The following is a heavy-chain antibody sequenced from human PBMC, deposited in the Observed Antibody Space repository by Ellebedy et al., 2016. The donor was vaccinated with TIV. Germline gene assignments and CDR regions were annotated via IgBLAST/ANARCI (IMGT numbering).Heavy chain of an antibody. CDR2: ISYDGSSK. Sequence: GESLKISCEASGFTFNSYAMHWVRQAPGKGPEWVAVISYDGSSKYYADSVKGRFTISRDNSMTTLYLEMNSLRAEDTAVYYCARDLDKSSGWYGGAAYWGQGTLVSVSS. CDR3: ARDLDKSSGWYGGAAY. CDR1: GFTFNSYA. V-gene: IGHV3-30-3*01. D-gene: IGHD6-19*01. J-gene: IGHJ4*02.